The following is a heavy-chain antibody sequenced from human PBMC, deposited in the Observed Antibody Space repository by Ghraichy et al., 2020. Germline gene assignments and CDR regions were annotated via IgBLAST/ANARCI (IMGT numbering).Heavy chain of an antibody. CDR3: ARFSDCGGDCPGDY. CDR2: LSARTGKT. V-gene: IGHV3-23*01. CDR1: GFTFSGYA. J-gene: IGHJ4*02. D-gene: IGHD2-21*01. Sequence: GGSLRLSCAASGFTFSGYAMSWVRQAPGKGPEWISSLSARTGKTFYADSVNGRFTISRDVSRNTLYLQMNNLGADDAARYYCARFSDCGGDCPGDYCGPGTLFSVYS.